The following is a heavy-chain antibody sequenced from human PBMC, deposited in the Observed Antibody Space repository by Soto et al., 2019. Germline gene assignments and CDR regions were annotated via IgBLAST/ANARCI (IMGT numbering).Heavy chain of an antibody. Sequence: QVQLEESGGGVVQPGRSLRLSCAASGFTFRSYAMHRVRQAPGKRLEWVAVISYDGSNKYYADSVKGRFTISRDNSNNTLPLQKDSLRPEDTAVYHCVRDRVVAGNGEVDYWGQGTLVTVSS. D-gene: IGHD6-19*01. V-gene: IGHV3-30-3*01. CDR2: ISYDGSNK. CDR1: GFTFRSYA. J-gene: IGHJ4*02. CDR3: VRDRVVAGNGEVDY.